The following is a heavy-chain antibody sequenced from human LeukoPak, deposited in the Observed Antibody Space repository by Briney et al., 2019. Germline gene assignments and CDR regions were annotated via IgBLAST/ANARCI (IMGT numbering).Heavy chain of an antibody. Sequence: GESLKISCKGSGYTFTSYGISWVRQAPGQGLEWMGWISAYNGNTNYAQKLQGGVTMTTDTSTSTAYMELRSLRSDDTAVYYCARGEYSGSTYYFDYWGQGTLVTVSS. CDR3: ARGEYSGSTYYFDY. D-gene: IGHD1-26*01. V-gene: IGHV1-18*01. CDR1: GYTFTSYG. J-gene: IGHJ4*02. CDR2: ISAYNGNT.